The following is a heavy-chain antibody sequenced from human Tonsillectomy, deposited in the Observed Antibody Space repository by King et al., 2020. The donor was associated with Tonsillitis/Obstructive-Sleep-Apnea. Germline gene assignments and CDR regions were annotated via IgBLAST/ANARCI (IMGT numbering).Heavy chain of an antibody. Sequence: QLQESGPGLVKPSETLSLTCTVSGGSISSSSYYWGWIRQPPGKGLEWIGSIYYSGSTYYNPSLKSRVTISVDTSKNQFSLKLSSVTAADTAVYYCAKTTYYDILTGYSFDYWGQGTLVTVSS. CDR1: GGSISSSSYY. CDR2: IYYSGST. J-gene: IGHJ4*02. CDR3: AKTTYYDILTGYSFDY. D-gene: IGHD3-9*01. V-gene: IGHV4-39*01.